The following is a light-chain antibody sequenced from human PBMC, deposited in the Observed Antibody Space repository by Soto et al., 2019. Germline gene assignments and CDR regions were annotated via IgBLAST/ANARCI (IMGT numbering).Light chain of an antibody. V-gene: IGKV3-20*01. J-gene: IGKJ1*01. CDR1: QSVDSAF. CDR3: QQYASSLT. CDR2: GAS. Sequence: EIVLTQSPGSLSLSLGAIATLSCRASQSVDSAFFAWYQQKPGQPPRLLMYGASRRATGIPDRFSGSGSGTDFTLTISRLEPEDLSVYYCQQYASSLTFGQGTKVEI.